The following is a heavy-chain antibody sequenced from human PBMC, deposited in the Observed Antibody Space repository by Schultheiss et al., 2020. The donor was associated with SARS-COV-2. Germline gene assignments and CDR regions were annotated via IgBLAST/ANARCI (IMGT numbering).Heavy chain of an antibody. CDR3: AKDRAPYYSWNYMQQ. J-gene: IGHJ4*02. D-gene: IGHD1-26*01. V-gene: IGHV3-30*18. Sequence: GGSLRLSCAASGLTFSSHGMHWVRQAPGKGLEWVAAISYDGGNEYYADSVKGRFTISRDNSKNTLYLQMNSLRAEDTALYFCAKDRAPYYSWNYMQQWGQGAQVTVSS. CDR2: ISYDGGNE. CDR1: GLTFSSHG.